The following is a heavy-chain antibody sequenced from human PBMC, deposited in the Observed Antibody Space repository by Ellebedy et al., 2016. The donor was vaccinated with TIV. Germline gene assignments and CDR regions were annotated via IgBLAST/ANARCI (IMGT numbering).Heavy chain of an antibody. CDR2: IYSGGST. CDR1: GFTVSSNY. CDR3: ARDESHGSGPTAYGMDV. Sequence: GESLKISCAASGFTVSSNYMSWVRQAPGKGLEWVSVIYSGGSTYYADSVKGRFTISRDNSKNTLYLQMNSLRAEDTAVYYCARDESHGSGPTAYGMDVWGQGTTVTVSS. V-gene: IGHV3-66*01. D-gene: IGHD3-10*01. J-gene: IGHJ6*02.